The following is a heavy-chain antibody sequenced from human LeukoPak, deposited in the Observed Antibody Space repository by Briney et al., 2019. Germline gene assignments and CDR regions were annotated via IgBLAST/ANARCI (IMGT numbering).Heavy chain of an antibody. CDR1: GYTFTSYY. CDR2: INPSGGST. D-gene: IGHD3-22*01. CDR3: ARDLYDSSGYYRYGMDV. J-gene: IGHJ6*02. V-gene: IGHV1-46*01. Sequence: ASVKVSCKASGYTFTSYYMHWVRQAPGQGLEWMGIINPSGGSTSYAQKFQGRVTMTRDTSTSTVYTELSSLRSEDTAVYYCARDLYDSSGYYRYGMDVWGQGTTVTVSS.